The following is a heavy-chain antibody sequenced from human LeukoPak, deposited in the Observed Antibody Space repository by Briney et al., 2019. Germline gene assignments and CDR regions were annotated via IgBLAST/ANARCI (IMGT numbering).Heavy chain of an antibody. Sequence: PGGSLRLSCAASGFTFDDYGMSWVRQAPGKGLEWVSVISASGGSTYYADSVKGRFTISRDNAKNSLYLQMNSLRAEDTAVYYCARDGERAVVAATPLGYYYYYYYMDVWGKGTTVTVSS. CDR3: ARDGERAVVAATPLGYYYYYYYMDV. D-gene: IGHD2-15*01. CDR1: GFTFDDYG. V-gene: IGHV3-23*01. J-gene: IGHJ6*03. CDR2: ISASGGST.